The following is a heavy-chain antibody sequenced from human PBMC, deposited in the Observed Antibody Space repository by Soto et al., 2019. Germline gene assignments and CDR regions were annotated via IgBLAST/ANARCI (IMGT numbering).Heavy chain of an antibody. J-gene: IGHJ1*01. CDR1: GYTFTNYG. CDR2: ISAYNGNT. D-gene: IGHD6-13*01. V-gene: IGHV1-18*01. Sequence: ASVKVSCKASGYTFTNYGIHWVRQAPGQGLEWMGWISAYNGNTSYAQKLQGRVTMTTDTSTSTAYMELRSLRSDDTAVYYCATERDDSIWSSAEYCQNWGQGTLVTVSS. CDR3: ATERDDSIWSSAEYCQN.